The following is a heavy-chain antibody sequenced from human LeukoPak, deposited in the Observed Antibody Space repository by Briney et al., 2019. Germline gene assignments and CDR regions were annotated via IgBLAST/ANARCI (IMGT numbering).Heavy chain of an antibody. J-gene: IGHJ6*02. CDR2: INEDGSTT. CDR1: GFTFSSNW. CDR3: ARDISGWYSGGYFRMDV. V-gene: IGHV3-74*01. D-gene: IGHD6-19*01. Sequence: GGSLRLSCAASGFTFSSNWMHWVRQAPGKGLVWVSRINEDGSTTNYADSVKGRSTIFRDNAKNTLYLQMNSLRAEDTAVYYCARDISGWYSGGYFRMDVWGQGTTVTVSS.